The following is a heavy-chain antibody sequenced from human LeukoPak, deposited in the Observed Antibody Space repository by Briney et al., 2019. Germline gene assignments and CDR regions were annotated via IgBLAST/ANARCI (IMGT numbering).Heavy chain of an antibody. V-gene: IGHV3-23*01. CDR1: GFTFSSYA. CDR3: ARDNRDRVFYYSDY. J-gene: IGHJ4*02. Sequence: GGSLRLSCAASGFTFSSYAMSWVRQAPGKGLEWVSAISGSGGSTYYADSVKGRFTISRDNAKNSLYLQMNSLRAEDTAVYYCARDNRDRVFYYSDYWGQGTLVTVSS. CDR2: ISGSGGST. D-gene: IGHD1-14*01.